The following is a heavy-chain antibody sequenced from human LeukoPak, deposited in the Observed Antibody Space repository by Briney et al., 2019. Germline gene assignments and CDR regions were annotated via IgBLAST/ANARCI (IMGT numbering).Heavy chain of an antibody. V-gene: IGHV4-34*01. J-gene: IGHJ6*04. Sequence: SETLSLTCAVYGGSFSGYYWSWIRQPPGKGLEWIGEINHSGSTNYNPSLKSRVTISVDTSKNQFSLKLSSATAADTAVYYCARAGCSSTSCYSHYYYYGMDVWGKGTTVTVSS. CDR3: ARAGCSSTSCYSHYYYYGMDV. CDR1: GGSFSGYY. D-gene: IGHD2-2*01. CDR2: INHSGST.